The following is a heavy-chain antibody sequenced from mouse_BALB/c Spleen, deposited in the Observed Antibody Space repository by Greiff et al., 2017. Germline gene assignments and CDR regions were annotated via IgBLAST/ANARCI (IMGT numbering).Heavy chain of an antibody. CDR3: ARALYYYGSSYYYFDY. CDR1: GYTFTNYC. D-gene: IGHD1-1*01. V-gene: IGHV1-63*02. CDR2: IYPGGGYT. Sequence: QVQLKESGAELVRPGTSVKMSCKAAGYTFTNYCIGWVKQRPGHGLEWIGDIYPGGGYTNYNEKFKGKATLTADTSSSTAYMQLSSLTSEDSAIYYCARALYYYGSSYYYFDYWGQGTTLTVSS. J-gene: IGHJ2*01.